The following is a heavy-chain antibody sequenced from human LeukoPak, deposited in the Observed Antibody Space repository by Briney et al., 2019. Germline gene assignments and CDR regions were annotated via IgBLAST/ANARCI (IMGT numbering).Heavy chain of an antibody. J-gene: IGHJ6*02. Sequence: GGSLRLSCAASGFTFSSYGMHWVRQAPGKGLEWVAVISYDGSNKYYADSVKGRFTISRDNSKSTLYLQVNSLRAEDTAVYYCAKDRDCSGGSCYSPSYYYYGMDVWGQGTTVTVSS. CDR3: AKDRDCSGGSCYSPSYYYYGMDV. CDR1: GFTFSSYG. V-gene: IGHV3-30*18. D-gene: IGHD2-15*01. CDR2: ISYDGSNK.